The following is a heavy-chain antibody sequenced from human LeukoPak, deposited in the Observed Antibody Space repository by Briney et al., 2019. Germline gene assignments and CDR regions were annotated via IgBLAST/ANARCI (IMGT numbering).Heavy chain of an antibody. V-gene: IGHV3-23*01. D-gene: IGHD3-22*01. CDR1: GFTFSSYA. CDR3: ARDSRDSNYYDSSGYLGY. CDR2: ISGSGGST. Sequence: GGSLRLSCAASGFTFSSYAMSWVRQAPGKGLEWVSAISGSGGSTYYADSVKGRFTISRDNAKNSLYLQMNSLRAEDTAVYYCARDSRDSNYYDSSGYLGYWGQGTLVTVSS. J-gene: IGHJ4*02.